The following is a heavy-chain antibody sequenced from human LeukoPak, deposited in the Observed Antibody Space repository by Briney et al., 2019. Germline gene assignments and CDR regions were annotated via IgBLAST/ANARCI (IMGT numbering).Heavy chain of an antibody. D-gene: IGHD1-26*01. CDR3: AKDAHSGSYFDY. Sequence: PGGSLRLSCAASGFTFSSNAMCWVRQAPGKGLEWVSLISGTGGTTYYADSVKGRLTISRDNSKNTLYLQMKSLRVEDTAVYYCAKDAHSGSYFDYWGQGILVPSRQ. CDR1: GFTFSSNA. CDR2: ISGTGGTT. J-gene: IGHJ4*01. V-gene: IGHV3-23*01.